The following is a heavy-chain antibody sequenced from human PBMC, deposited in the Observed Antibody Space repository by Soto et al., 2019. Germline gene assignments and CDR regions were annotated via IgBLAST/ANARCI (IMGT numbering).Heavy chain of an antibody. CDR1: GFTFSSYE. V-gene: IGHV3-48*03. Sequence: GGSLRLSCAASGFTFSSYEMNWVRQAPGKGLEWVSYISSSGSTIYYADSVKGRFTISRDNAKNSLYLQMNSLRAEDTAVYYCARDHKGGYYYYGLDIWGQGTTVTVSS. CDR2: ISSSGSTI. CDR3: ARDHKGGYYYYGLDI. J-gene: IGHJ6*02.